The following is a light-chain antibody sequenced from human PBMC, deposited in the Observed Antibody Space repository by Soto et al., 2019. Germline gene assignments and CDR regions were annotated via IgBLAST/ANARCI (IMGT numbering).Light chain of an antibody. CDR3: QQYNNWPPWT. CDR1: QSVSSN. J-gene: IGKJ1*01. V-gene: IGKV3-15*01. Sequence: EIVMTQSPATPSVSPGERATLSCRASQSVSSNLAWYQQKPGQAPRLLIYGASTSATGIPARFSGSGSGTEFTLTISSLQSEDFAVYYCQQYNNWPPWTFGQGTKVEIK. CDR2: GAS.